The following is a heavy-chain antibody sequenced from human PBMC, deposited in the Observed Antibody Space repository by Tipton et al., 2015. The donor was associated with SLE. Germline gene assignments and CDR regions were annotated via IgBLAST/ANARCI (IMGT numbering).Heavy chain of an antibody. CDR1: GASISSGSYY. CDR3: ARESDYSNSFDS. J-gene: IGHJ4*02. V-gene: IGHV4-61*09. Sequence: TLSLTCTVSGASISSGSYYCSWIRQPAGKGLEWIGHIYTSGSATYNPSLISRVAMSVDTSKNQFSLELSSVTAADVAMYYCARESDYSNSFDSWGQGTLVNVSS. CDR2: IYTSGSA. D-gene: IGHD4-11*01.